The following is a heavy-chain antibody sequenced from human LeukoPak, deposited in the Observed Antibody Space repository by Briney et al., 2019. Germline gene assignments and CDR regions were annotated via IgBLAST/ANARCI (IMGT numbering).Heavy chain of an antibody. J-gene: IGHJ5*02. CDR2: IIPILGIA. V-gene: IGHV1-69*04. CDR1: GGTFSSYA. D-gene: IGHD2-15*01. Sequence: SVKVSCKASGGTFSSYAISWVRQAPGQGLEWMGRIIPILGIANYAQKFQGRVTITADKSTSTAYMELSSLRSEDTAVYYCARDHSPLLRNWFDPWGQGTLVTVSS. CDR3: ARDHSPLLRNWFDP.